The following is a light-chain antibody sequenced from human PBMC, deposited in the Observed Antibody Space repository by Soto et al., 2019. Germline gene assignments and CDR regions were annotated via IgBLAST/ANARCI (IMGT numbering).Light chain of an antibody. CDR2: DAS. J-gene: IGKJ1*01. CDR3: QQYNSYFWT. V-gene: IGKV1-5*01. CDR1: QSISSW. Sequence: DIPMTQSPSTLSASVGDRVTITCRASQSISSWLAWYQQKPGKAPKLLIYDASSLESGVPSRFSGSGSGTEFTLTLSSLQPHDFTIYYCQQYNSYFWTFGQGNKVEIK.